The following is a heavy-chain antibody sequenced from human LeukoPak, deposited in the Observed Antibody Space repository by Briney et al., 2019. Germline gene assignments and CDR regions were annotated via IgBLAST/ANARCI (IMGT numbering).Heavy chain of an antibody. D-gene: IGHD3-22*01. Sequence: ASVKVSCKASGYTFTGYYMHWVRQAPGQGLEWMGWINPNSGGTNYAQKFQGRVTMTRDTSISTAYMELSRLRSDDTAVYYCARGYYYDSSGYPNWFGPWGQGTLVTVSS. V-gene: IGHV1-2*02. J-gene: IGHJ5*02. CDR3: ARGYYYDSSGYPNWFGP. CDR1: GYTFTGYY. CDR2: INPNSGGT.